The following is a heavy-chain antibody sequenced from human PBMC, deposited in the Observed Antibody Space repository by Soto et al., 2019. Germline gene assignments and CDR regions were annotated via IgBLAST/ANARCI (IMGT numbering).Heavy chain of an antibody. J-gene: IGHJ3*02. CDR2: INPNSGGT. CDR3: ARGIRVGLLWFGDGDAFDI. V-gene: IGHV1-2*04. Sequence: ASVKVSCKAFGYTFTGYYMHWVRQAPGQGLEWMGWINPNSGGTNYAQKFQGWVTMTRDTSISTAYMELSRLRSDDTAVYYCARGIRVGLLWFGDGDAFDIWGQGTMVTVSS. CDR1: GYTFTGYY. D-gene: IGHD3-10*01.